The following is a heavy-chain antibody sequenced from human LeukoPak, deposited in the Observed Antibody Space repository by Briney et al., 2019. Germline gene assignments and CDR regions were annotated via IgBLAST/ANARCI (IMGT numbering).Heavy chain of an antibody. D-gene: IGHD6-19*01. Sequence: GGSLRLSCAASGFDFSSYSMNWVRQAPGKGLEWLSSISRRSSHIYYADSVKGRFTIFRDNAKNSLYLQMNSLRVEDTAVYYCARHPGYSSGQIAWGQGTPVTVSA. CDR3: ARHPGYSSGQIA. CDR1: GFDFSSYS. CDR2: ISRRSSHI. J-gene: IGHJ5*02. V-gene: IGHV3-21*01.